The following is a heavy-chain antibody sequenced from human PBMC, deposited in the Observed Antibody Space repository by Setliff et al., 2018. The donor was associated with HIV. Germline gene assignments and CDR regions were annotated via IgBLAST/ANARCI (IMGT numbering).Heavy chain of an antibody. Sequence: SETLSLTCTVSGATISRHFWSWIRQSPGKVLEWIGTIYDSGVTKYNPSLKTRVSVSVDTSRSHLSLSLTSVTPADTAVYYCARRQWGTSAYYEFFQQWGQGSLVTV. V-gene: IGHV4-59*11. CDR1: GATISRHF. CDR3: ARRQWGTSAYYEFFQQ. D-gene: IGHD3-3*01. CDR2: IYDSGVT. J-gene: IGHJ1*01.